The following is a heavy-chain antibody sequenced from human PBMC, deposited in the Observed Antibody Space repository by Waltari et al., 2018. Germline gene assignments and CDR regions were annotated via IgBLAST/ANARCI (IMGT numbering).Heavy chain of an antibody. V-gene: IGHV3-23*01. CDR1: GFTFSSYA. J-gene: IGHJ3*02. CDR3: AKLAYCGGDCSDAFDI. D-gene: IGHD2-21*01. Sequence: EVQLLESGGGLVQPGGSLRLSCAASGFTFSSYAMSWVRQAPGGGREWVSAISGSGGSTYYADSVKGRFTISRDNSKNTLYLQMNSLRAEDTAMYYCAKLAYCGGDCSDAFDIWGQGTMVTVSS. CDR2: ISGSGGST.